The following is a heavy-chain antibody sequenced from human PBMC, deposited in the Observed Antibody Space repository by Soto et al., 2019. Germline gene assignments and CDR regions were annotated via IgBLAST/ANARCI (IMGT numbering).Heavy chain of an antibody. V-gene: IGHV3-33*01. Sequence: QVQLVESGGGVIQPGRSLRLTCAASGFTFSSFGMHWVRQAPGKGLEWVAVIWHDGRNKYYADFVKGRFTISRDNSKNALSLQMNSLRAEDTAVYYCASRSPALDYWGQGTLVTVSS. CDR3: ASRSPALDY. CDR1: GFTFSSFG. D-gene: IGHD2-2*01. J-gene: IGHJ4*02. CDR2: IWHDGRNK.